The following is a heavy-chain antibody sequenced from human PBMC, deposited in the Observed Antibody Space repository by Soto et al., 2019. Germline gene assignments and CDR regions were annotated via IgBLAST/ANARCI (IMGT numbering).Heavy chain of an antibody. CDR1: GGSFSGYY. V-gene: IGHV4-34*01. CDR2: INHSGST. J-gene: IGHJ3*02. CDR3: ARGSKRYFDWLLPSAFDI. Sequence: PSETLSLTCAVYGGSFSGYYWSWIRQPPGKGLEWIGEINHSGSTNYNPSLKSRVTISVDTSKNQFSLKLSSVTAADTAVYYCARGSKRYFDWLLPSAFDIWGQGTMVTVSS. D-gene: IGHD3-9*01.